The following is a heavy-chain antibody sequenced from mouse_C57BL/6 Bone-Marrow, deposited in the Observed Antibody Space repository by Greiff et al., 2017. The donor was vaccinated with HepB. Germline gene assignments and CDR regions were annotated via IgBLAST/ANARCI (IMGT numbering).Heavy chain of an antibody. CDR3: ARGITTVVGGYWYFDV. J-gene: IGHJ1*03. D-gene: IGHD1-1*01. Sequence: EVQLQESGPGLVKPSQSLSLTCSVTGYSITSGYYWNWIRQFPGNKLEWMGYISYDGSNNYNPSLKNRISITRDTSKNQFFLKLNSVTTEDTATYYCARGITTVVGGYWYFDVWGTGTTVTVSS. CDR1: GYSITSGYY. CDR2: ISYDGSN. V-gene: IGHV3-6*01.